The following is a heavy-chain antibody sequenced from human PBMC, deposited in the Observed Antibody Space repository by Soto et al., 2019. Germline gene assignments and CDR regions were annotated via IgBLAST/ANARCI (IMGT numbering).Heavy chain of an antibody. D-gene: IGHD2-2*01. J-gene: IGHJ3*02. Sequence: TLSLTCTVAGGSISSGGYYWSWIRQHPGKGLEWIGYIYYSVSTYYNPSLKSRVTISVDTSKNQFSLKLSSVTAADTAVYYCARESGHCSSTSCSDAFDIWGQGTMVTVSS. V-gene: IGHV4-31*03. CDR2: IYYSVST. CDR3: ARESGHCSSTSCSDAFDI. CDR1: GGSISSGGYY.